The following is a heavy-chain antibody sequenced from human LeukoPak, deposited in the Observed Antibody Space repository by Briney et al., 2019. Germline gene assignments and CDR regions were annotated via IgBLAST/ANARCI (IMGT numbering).Heavy chain of an antibody. CDR1: GFTLSNHD. V-gene: IGHV3-30-3*01. CDR3: ARETGSPGAFDI. Sequence: GTSLRLSCAASGFTLSNHDLHWVRQAPGQGLEWKTGMSKDGSYKSYAGSVKGRFTISRDNSKNTLYLQMNSLRPEDTAVYYCARETGSPGAFDIWGQGTMVTVSS. D-gene: IGHD1-26*01. J-gene: IGHJ3*02. CDR2: MSKDGSYK.